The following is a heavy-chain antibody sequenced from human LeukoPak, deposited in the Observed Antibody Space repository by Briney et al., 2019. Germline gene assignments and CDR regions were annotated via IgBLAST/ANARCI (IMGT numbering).Heavy chain of an antibody. J-gene: IGHJ5*02. V-gene: IGHV3-30-3*01. CDR3: ARARNIAVEYAS. CDR2: ISYDGSDK. Sequence: GGSLRLSCAASGFTFSSYAMHWVRQAPGKGLEWVAVISYDGSDKYYADSVKGRFTISRDNSKNTMYLQMSSLRTEDTAVYYCARARNIAVEYASWGQGTLVTVSS. D-gene: IGHD6-19*01. CDR1: GFTFSSYA.